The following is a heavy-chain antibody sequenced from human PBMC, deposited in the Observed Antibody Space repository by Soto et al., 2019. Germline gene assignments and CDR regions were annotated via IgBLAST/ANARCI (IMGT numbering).Heavy chain of an antibody. CDR1: GFTFSSYA. D-gene: IGHD2-2*02. CDR2: ISYDGSNK. J-gene: IGHJ4*02. CDR3: ARDDDCSSTSCYTGESSPQFDY. V-gene: IGHV3-30-3*01. Sequence: PGGSLRLSCAASGFTFSSYAMHWVRQAPGKGLEWVAVISYDGSNKYYADSVKGRFTISRDNSKNTLYLQMNSLRAEDTAVYYCARDDDCSSTSCYTGESSPQFDYWGQGTLVTVSS.